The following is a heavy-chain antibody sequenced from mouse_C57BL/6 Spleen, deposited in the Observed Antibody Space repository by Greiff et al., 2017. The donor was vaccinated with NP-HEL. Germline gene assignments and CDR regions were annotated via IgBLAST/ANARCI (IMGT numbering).Heavy chain of an antibody. V-gene: IGHV1-63*01. J-gene: IGHJ4*01. CDR1: GYTFTNYW. Sequence: QVQLQQSGAELVRPGTSVKMSCKASGYTFTNYWIGWAKQRPGHGLEWIGDIYPGGGYTNYNEKFKGKATLTADKSSSTAYMQFSSLTSEDSAIYYCARGGDSSGYDAMDYWGQGTSVTVSS. D-gene: IGHD3-2*02. CDR3: ARGGDSSGYDAMDY. CDR2: IYPGGGYT.